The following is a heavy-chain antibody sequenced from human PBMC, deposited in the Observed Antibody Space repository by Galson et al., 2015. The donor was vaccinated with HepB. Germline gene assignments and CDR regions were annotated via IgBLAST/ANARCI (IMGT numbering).Heavy chain of an antibody. V-gene: IGHV3-9*01. CDR1: GFRFADHA. D-gene: IGHD6-13*01. CDR3: VKELYTSTWEDAFDI. J-gene: IGHJ3*02. CDR2: ISWDSGRI. Sequence: SLKLSCAASGFRFADHAMHWVRQSPGKGLEWVSGISWDSGRIDYVDTVQGRFTISRDNAKNSLYLQMNSLRAEDTALYYCVKELYTSTWEDAFDIWGQGTMVTVSS.